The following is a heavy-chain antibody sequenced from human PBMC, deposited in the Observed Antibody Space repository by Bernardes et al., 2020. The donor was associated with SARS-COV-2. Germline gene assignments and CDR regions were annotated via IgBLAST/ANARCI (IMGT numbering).Heavy chain of an antibody. CDR2: IYYSGST. J-gene: IGHJ5*02. Sequence: SETLSLTCTVSGGSVSSGSYYWSWIRQPQGKGLEWIGYIYYSGSTNYNPSLKSRVTISVDTSKNQFSLKLSSVTAADTAVYYCARGGVGATTGSNWFDPWGQGTLVTGSS. CDR3: ARGGVGATTGSNWFDP. D-gene: IGHD1-26*01. V-gene: IGHV4-61*01. CDR1: GGSVSSGSYY.